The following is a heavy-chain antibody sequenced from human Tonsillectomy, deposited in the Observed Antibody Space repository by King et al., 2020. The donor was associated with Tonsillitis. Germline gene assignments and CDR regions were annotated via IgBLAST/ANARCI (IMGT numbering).Heavy chain of an antibody. V-gene: IGHV5-51*01. CDR3: ARSPYGCSGGSCYSISGFDY. CDR1: GYSFTNYW. J-gene: IGHJ4*02. CDR2: IYPDDSDT. D-gene: IGHD2-15*01. Sequence: QLVQSGAEVKKPGESLKISCKGSGYSFTNYWIGWVRQMPGKGLEWMGIIYPDDSDTRYSPSFQVQVTFSADKSISTVYLQWSSLKASDTATYYCARSPYGCSGGSCYSISGFDYWGQGTLVTVSS.